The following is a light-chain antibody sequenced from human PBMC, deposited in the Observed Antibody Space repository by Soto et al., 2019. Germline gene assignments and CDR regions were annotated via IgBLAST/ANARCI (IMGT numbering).Light chain of an antibody. Sequence: DIQITQSPSSLSASVGDRVSFTCQASQDISKFLNWYQHKPGQAPSLLIYDASKSQFGVPSRFSGSGSGTDFTFTISSMQPEDNAKYYCQQYDNRPFTFGPGTKVDIK. CDR3: QQYDNRPFT. V-gene: IGKV1-33*01. CDR2: DAS. J-gene: IGKJ3*01. CDR1: QDISKF.